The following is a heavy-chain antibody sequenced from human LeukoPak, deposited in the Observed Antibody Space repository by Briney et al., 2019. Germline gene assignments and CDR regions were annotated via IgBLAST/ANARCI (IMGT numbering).Heavy chain of an antibody. V-gene: IGHV1-46*01. Sequence: ASVKVSCKASGYTFTSYYMHWVRQAPGQGLEWMGIINPSGGGTSYAQKFQGRVTMTRDTSTSTVYMELSSLRSEDTAVYYCATEGGSFLLDYWGQGTLVTVSS. CDR2: INPSGGGT. J-gene: IGHJ4*02. D-gene: IGHD3-10*01. CDR3: ATEGGSFLLDY. CDR1: GYTFTSYY.